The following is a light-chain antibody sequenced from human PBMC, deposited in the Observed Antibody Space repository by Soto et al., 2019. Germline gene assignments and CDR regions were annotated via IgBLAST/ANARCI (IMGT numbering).Light chain of an antibody. Sequence: QSVLTQPPSASGSPGQAVTIPCTGTSSDVGGYDHVSWYQQHPSKAPKLMIYEVTKRPAGVPDRFSGSKSGNPASLTVSGLQAEDEADYFCSSDAGNYNYVFGTGTKLTVL. CDR1: SSDVGGYDH. V-gene: IGLV2-8*01. J-gene: IGLJ1*01. CDR3: SSDAGNYNYV. CDR2: EVT.